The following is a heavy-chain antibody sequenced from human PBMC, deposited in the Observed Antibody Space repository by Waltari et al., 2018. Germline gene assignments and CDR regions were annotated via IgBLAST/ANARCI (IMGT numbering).Heavy chain of an antibody. CDR2: ISNSGLSM. CDR1: GFIFSDYY. Sequence: SGFIFSDYYMSWVRQAPGKGLEWVSYISNSGLSMYYADSVKGRFTISRDNAKNSLYLQMNSLRAEDTAVYYCARGGYSSGWYTPYYYGMDVWGQGTTVTVSS. D-gene: IGHD6-19*01. V-gene: IGHV3-11*04. CDR3: ARGGYSSGWYTPYYYGMDV. J-gene: IGHJ6*02.